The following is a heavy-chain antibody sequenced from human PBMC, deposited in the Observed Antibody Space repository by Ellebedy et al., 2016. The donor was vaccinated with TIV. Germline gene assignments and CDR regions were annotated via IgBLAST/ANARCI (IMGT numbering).Heavy chain of an antibody. CDR1: GFTFSSYG. CDR3: AKDGNGWVGATTCMDV. V-gene: IGHV3-30*18. CDR2: ISYDGSNK. Sequence: GESLKISXAASGFTFSSYGMHWVRQAPGKGLEWVAVISYDGSNKYYADSVKGRFTISRDNSKNTLYLQMNSLRAEDTAVYYCAKDGNGWVGATTCMDVWGKGTTVTVPS. D-gene: IGHD1-26*01. J-gene: IGHJ6*03.